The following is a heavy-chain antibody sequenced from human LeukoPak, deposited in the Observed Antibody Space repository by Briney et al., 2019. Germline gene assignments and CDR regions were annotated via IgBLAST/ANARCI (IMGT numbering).Heavy chain of an antibody. V-gene: IGHV1-2*02. CDR3: VREGEGPLSKDFDY. CDR1: GFTFTDHY. D-gene: IGHD2/OR15-2a*01. CDR2: IGPHSTFT. Sequence: GASVKVSFKSSGFTFTDHYIHWVRQGPGQGLEWMGYIGPHSTFTSSPQELQGRVTMTRDASISTAYMELTRLTSDDTAVYYCVREGEGPLSKDFDYWGQGTLVIVAS. J-gene: IGHJ4*02.